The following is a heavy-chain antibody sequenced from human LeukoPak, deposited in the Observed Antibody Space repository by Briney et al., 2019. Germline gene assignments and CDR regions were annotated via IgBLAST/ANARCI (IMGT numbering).Heavy chain of an antibody. J-gene: IGHJ4*02. CDR2: IYYSGST. Sequence: SETLSLTFTVSGGSISSSSYYWGWIRQPPGKGLEWIGSIYYSGSTYYNPSLKSRVTISVDTSKNQFSLKLSSVTAADTAVYYCARRTWTTPPDYWGQGTLVTVSS. D-gene: IGHD1-1*01. CDR1: GGSISSSSYY. V-gene: IGHV4-39*07. CDR3: ARRTWTTPPDY.